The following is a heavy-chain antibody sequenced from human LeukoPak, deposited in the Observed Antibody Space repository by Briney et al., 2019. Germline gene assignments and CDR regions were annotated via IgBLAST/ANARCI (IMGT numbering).Heavy chain of an antibody. CDR3: AKDMGPHYYDSSGYYPTPFDY. J-gene: IGHJ4*02. V-gene: IGHV3-30*18. D-gene: IGHD3-22*01. CDR2: ISYDGSNK. CDR1: GFTFSSYG. Sequence: GGSLRLSCAASGFTFSSYGMHWVRQAPGKGLDWVAVISYDGSNKYYADSVKGRFTISRDNSKNTLYLQMNSLRAEDTALYYCAKDMGPHYYDSSGYYPTPFDYWGQGTLVTVSS.